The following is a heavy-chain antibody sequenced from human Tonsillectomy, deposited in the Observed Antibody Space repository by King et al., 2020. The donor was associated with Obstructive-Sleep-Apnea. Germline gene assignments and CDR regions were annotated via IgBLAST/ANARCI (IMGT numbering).Heavy chain of an antibody. J-gene: IGHJ4*02. D-gene: IGHD2-2*01. V-gene: IGHV3-23*04. CDR2: ISGSGGST. CDR3: AKYVGYCSSTSCDYFDY. CDR1: GFTFSSYA. Sequence: VQLVESGGGLVQPGGSLRLSCAASGFTFSSYAMSWVRQAPGKGLEWVSAISGSGGSTYYADSVKGRFTISRDNSKNTLYLQMNSLRAEDTAVYYCAKYVGYCSSTSCDYFDYWGQGTLVTVSS.